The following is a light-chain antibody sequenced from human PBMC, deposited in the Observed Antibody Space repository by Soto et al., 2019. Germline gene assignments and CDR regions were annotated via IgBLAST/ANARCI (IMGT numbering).Light chain of an antibody. Sequence: EIVLTQSPGSLSLSPGQRATLSCRASQSVDTTFFAWYQKKPGQAPRLLIYGASKRATGIPDRFSGSGSGTDFTLIISRLEHEDVALYYCQQYMSSVTFGQGTKVEIK. CDR3: QQYMSSVT. J-gene: IGKJ1*01. CDR1: QSVDTTF. V-gene: IGKV3-20*01. CDR2: GAS.